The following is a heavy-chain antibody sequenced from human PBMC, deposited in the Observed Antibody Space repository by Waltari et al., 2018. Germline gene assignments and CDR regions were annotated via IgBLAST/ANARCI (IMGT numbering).Heavy chain of an antibody. Sequence: QVQLQQWGAGLLKPSATLSLTCAVYGGSFRGYYWSWIRQPPGKGLEWIGEINHSGSTNYNPSLKSRVTISVDTSKNQFSLKLSSVTAADTAVYYCARGLGEYSSSSFDYWGQGTLVTVSS. CDR1: GGSFRGYY. J-gene: IGHJ4*02. D-gene: IGHD6-13*01. V-gene: IGHV4-34*01. CDR3: ARGLGEYSSSSFDY. CDR2: INHSGST.